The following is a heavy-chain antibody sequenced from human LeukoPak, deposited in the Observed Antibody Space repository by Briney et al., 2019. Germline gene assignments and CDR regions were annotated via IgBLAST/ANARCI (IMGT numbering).Heavy chain of an antibody. J-gene: IGHJ4*02. V-gene: IGHV3-15*01. CDR3: TTSGTPFKY. CDR1: GFTFNKAW. D-gene: IGHD3-10*01. CDR2: IKNKGDGGTT. Sequence: GGSLRLSCAASGFTFNKAWMSWVRLAPGKGLEWVGRIKNKGDGGTTDYAAPVKGRFTVSRDDSKSTLYLQMNSLKTEDTAVYYCTTSGTPFKYWGQGTLVTVSS.